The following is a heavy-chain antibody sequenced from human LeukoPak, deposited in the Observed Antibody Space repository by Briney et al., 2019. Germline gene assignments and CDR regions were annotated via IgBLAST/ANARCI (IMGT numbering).Heavy chain of an antibody. CDR2: IFLVLGIA. CDR1: GGTFSSYA. V-gene: IGHV1-69*04. J-gene: IGHJ6*02. Sequence: AVKVSCKASGGTFSSYAISWVRPAPGQGLGWMGRIFLVLGIAHYTQKSQGRVNITADKYTSTAYMELSSLRSEDTAVYYCQLGISLRYYYGMDVWGQGTTVTVSS. CDR3: QLGISLRYYYGMDV. D-gene: IGHD7-27*01.